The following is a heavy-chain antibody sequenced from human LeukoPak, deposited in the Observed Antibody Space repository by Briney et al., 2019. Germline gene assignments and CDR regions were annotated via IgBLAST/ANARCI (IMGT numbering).Heavy chain of an antibody. CDR1: GGSISSYY. V-gene: IGHV4-4*07. CDR2: IYTSGST. D-gene: IGHD3-10*01. CDR3: ARDGYSYGSGSYSYNWFDP. J-gene: IGHJ5*02. Sequence: SETLSLTCTVSGGSISSYYWSWIRQPAGKGLEWIGRIYTSGSTNYNPSLKSRVTMSVDTSKNQFSLKLSSVTAADTAVYYCARDGYSYGSGSYSYNWFDPWGQGTLVTVSS.